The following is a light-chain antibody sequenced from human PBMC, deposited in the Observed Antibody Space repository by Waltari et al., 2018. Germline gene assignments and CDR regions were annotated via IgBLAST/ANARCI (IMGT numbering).Light chain of an antibody. CDR2: GAS. V-gene: IGKV3-15*01. CDR3: HQYNNWPRT. Sequence: EIVMTQSPATLSVSPGERAPLSCRASQSVGINLAWYQHKPGQVPRLFIYGASTRATGFPARFSGSGSGTEFTLTISSLQSEGFAVYYCHQYNNWPRTFGQGTKVEIK. J-gene: IGKJ1*01. CDR1: QSVGIN.